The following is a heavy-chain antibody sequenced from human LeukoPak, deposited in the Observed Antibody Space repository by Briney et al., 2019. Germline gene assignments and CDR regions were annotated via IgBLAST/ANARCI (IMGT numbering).Heavy chain of an antibody. CDR2: ISAYNGNT. CDR3: ARDKQATIPALYYFDY. Sequence: ASVKVSCKASGYTFTSYGISWVRQAPGQGLEWMGWISAYNGNTNYAQKLQGRVTMTTDTSTSTAYMELRSLRSDDTAVYYCARDKQATIPALYYFDYWGQGTLVTVSS. CDR1: GYTFTSYG. V-gene: IGHV1-18*01. D-gene: IGHD5-12*01. J-gene: IGHJ4*02.